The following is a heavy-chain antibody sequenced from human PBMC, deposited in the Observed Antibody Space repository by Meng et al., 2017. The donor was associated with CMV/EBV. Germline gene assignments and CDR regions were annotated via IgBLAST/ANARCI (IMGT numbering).Heavy chain of an antibody. J-gene: IGHJ5*02. Sequence: SETLSLTCTVSGYSISSGYYWGWIRQPPGKGLEWIGSIYHSGSTYYNPSLKSRVTISVDTSKNQFSLKLSSVTAADTAVYYCAIGEYDILTGSRPWGQGTLVTVSS. CDR2: IYHSGST. CDR1: GYSISSGYY. V-gene: IGHV4-38-2*02. CDR3: AIGEYDILTGSRP. D-gene: IGHD3-9*01.